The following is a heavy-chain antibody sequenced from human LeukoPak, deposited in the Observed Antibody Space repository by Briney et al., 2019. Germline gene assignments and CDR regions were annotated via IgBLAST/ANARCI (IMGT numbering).Heavy chain of an antibody. Sequence: ASVKVSCKASGYTFTAYYIHWVRQAPGQGLEWMGWINPNNGGTNYGQKFQGRVTMTRDTSISTAYMELSRLRYDGTAEYYCARDGHGGDSFDYWGQGTLVTVSS. J-gene: IGHJ4*02. D-gene: IGHD2-21*01. CDR3: ARDGHGGDSFDY. V-gene: IGHV1-2*02. CDR1: GYTFTAYY. CDR2: INPNNGGT.